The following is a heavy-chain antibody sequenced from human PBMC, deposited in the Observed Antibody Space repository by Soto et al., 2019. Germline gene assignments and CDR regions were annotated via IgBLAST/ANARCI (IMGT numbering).Heavy chain of an antibody. CDR3: GRDLTSNANCIDP. Sequence: SETLSLTCSVSGDYIHVGGYYWTWIRQRPGKGLEWMGYIYYTGKTYYNPSLESRLTMSVDRSKNQFSLRLTSVTAADTAGYFCGRDLTSNANCIDPWGQGTRGTFSS. D-gene: IGHD2-2*01. V-gene: IGHV4-30-4*01. CDR2: IYYTGKT. J-gene: IGHJ5*02. CDR1: GDYIHVGGYY.